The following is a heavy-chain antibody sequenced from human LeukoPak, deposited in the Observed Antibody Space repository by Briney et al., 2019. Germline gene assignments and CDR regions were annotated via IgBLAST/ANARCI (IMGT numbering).Heavy chain of an antibody. CDR1: GYTFTCYY. CDR3: ARGGSSWSSDAFDI. J-gene: IGHJ3*02. CDR2: INPNSGGT. Sequence: ASVKVSCKASGYTFTCYYMHWVRQAPGQGLEWMGWINPNSGGTNYAQKFQGRVTITRDTSISTAYMELSSLRSEDTAVYYCARGGSSWSSDAFDIWGKGTMVTVSS. V-gene: IGHV1-2*02. D-gene: IGHD6-13*01.